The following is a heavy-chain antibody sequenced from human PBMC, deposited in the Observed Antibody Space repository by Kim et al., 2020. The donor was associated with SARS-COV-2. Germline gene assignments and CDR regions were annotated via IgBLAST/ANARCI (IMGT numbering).Heavy chain of an antibody. CDR1: GGSVSSGSYY. V-gene: IGHV4-61*01. CDR3: ARSGITIFGVVILVR. J-gene: IGHJ4*02. Sequence: SETLSLTCTVSGGSVSSGSYYWSWIRQPPGKGLEWIGYIYYSGSTNYNPSLKSRVTISVDTSKNQFSLKLSSVTAADTAVYYCARSGITIFGVVILVRWGQGTLVTVSS. D-gene: IGHD3-3*01. CDR2: IYYSGST.